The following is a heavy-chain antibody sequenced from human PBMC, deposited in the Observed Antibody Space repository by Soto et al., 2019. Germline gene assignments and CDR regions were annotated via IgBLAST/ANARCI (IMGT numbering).Heavy chain of an antibody. CDR2: IIPVLGVA. Sequence: QVQLVQSGAEVKRPGSSVRVSCKASGGTFNSYTISWVRQAPGQGPGWMGRIIPVLGVANYAQTFQGRVTITADKSTSTVYMDLSSLRSEDTAVYYCARGGVAAAGTLGNWGQGTLVTVSS. CDR3: ARGGVAAAGTLGN. J-gene: IGHJ4*02. CDR1: GGTFNSYT. D-gene: IGHD6-13*01. V-gene: IGHV1-69*02.